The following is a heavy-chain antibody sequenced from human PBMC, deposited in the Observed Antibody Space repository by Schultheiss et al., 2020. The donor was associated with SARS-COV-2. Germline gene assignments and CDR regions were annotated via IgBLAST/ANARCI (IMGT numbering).Heavy chain of an antibody. CDR1: GFTFSSYS. V-gene: IGHV3-21*01. CDR3: ARDGGHYDSSGYYYVFVDY. J-gene: IGHJ4*02. Sequence: GGSLRLSCAASGFTFSSYSMNWVRQAPGKGLEWVSSISSSSSYIYYADSVKGRFTISRDNAKNSLYLQMNSLRAEDTAVYYCARDGGHYDSSGYYYVFVDYWGQGTLVTVSS. CDR2: ISSSSSYI. D-gene: IGHD3-22*01.